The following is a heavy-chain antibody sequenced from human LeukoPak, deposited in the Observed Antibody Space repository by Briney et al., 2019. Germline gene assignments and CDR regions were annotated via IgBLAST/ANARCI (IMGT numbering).Heavy chain of an antibody. V-gene: IGHV4-4*07. D-gene: IGHD2-21*01. J-gene: IGHJ6*03. CDR3: ARIPSRVGYYYMDV. Sequence: SETLSLTCTVSGGSISSYYWSWLRQPAGKGLEWIGRIYTSGSTNYNPSLKSRVTMSVDTSKNQFSLKLSSVTAADTAVYYCARIPSRVGYYYMDVWGKGTTVTVSS. CDR1: GGSISSYY. CDR2: IYTSGST.